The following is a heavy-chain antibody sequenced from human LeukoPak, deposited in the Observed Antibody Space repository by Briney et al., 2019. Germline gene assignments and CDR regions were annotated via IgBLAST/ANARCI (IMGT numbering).Heavy chain of an antibody. Sequence: TGGSLRLSCTASGFTFSAYAMMWVRQAPGKGPEWVSAIRGSGSGGGTLYADSVKGRFTISRDNSKYTPFLQMNSLRAEDTAVYYCARDPNGDYIGAFDMWGPGTMVTVSS. D-gene: IGHD4-17*01. J-gene: IGHJ3*02. V-gene: IGHV3-23*01. CDR1: GFTFSAYA. CDR2: IRGSGSGGGT. CDR3: ARDPNGDYIGAFDM.